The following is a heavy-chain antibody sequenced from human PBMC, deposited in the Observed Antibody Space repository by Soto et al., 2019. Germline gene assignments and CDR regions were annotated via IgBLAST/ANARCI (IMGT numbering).Heavy chain of an antibody. CDR3: ARITGRHLEY. CDR1: SGSISVTNVF. J-gene: IGHJ4*02. CDR2: IDYSGTA. V-gene: IGHV4-39*01. D-gene: IGHD1-20*01. Sequence: SETLSLTCTVSSGSISVTNVFWGWVRQPPGKGLEWIGNIDYSGTAYFSPSLATRVTFHVDTSKNQFSLTLYSVTAADTAVYYCARITGRHLEYWGQGILVTVSS.